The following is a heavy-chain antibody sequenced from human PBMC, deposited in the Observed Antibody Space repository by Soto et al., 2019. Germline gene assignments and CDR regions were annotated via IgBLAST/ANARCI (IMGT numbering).Heavy chain of an antibody. CDR3: AREHFYGDYVDY. CDR2: MNSNSGNT. D-gene: IGHD4-17*01. CDR1: GYTFTSYD. Sequence: ASVKVSCKASGYTFTSYDINWVRQATGQGLEWMGWMNSNSGNTGYAQKFQGRVTMTRNTSISTAYMELSSLRSEDTAVYYCAREHFYGDYVDYWGQGTLVTVSS. J-gene: IGHJ4*02. V-gene: IGHV1-8*01.